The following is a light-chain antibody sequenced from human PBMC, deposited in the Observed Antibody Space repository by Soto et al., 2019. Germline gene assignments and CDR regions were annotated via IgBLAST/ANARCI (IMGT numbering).Light chain of an antibody. CDR1: QSVSSY. CDR3: QQRSNWPT. V-gene: IGKV3-11*01. Sequence: EIALTQFPATLSLSPGERATLSCRASQSVSSYLAWYQQKPGQAPRLLIYDASNRATGIPARFSGSGSGTDFTLTISSLEPEDFAVYYCQQRSNWPTFGGGTKVDIK. CDR2: DAS. J-gene: IGKJ4*01.